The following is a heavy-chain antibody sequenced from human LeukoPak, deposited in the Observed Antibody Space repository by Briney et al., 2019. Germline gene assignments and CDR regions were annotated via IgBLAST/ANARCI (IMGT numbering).Heavy chain of an antibody. CDR1: GFTFSSYS. V-gene: IGHV3-21*01. CDR2: ISSSSSYI. J-gene: IGHJ4*02. CDR3: ARGGAVAGLDY. Sequence: GGSLRLSCAASGFTFSSYSMNWVRQAPGKGLEWVSSISSSSSYIYYADSVKGRFTISRDNAKNSLYLQMSSLRAEDTAVYYCARGGAVAGLDYWGQGTLVTVSS. D-gene: IGHD6-19*01.